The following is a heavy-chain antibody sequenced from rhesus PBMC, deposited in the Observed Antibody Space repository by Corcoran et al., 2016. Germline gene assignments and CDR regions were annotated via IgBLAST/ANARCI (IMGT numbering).Heavy chain of an antibody. CDR1: GVPLSSYW. V-gene: IGHV4-80*01. J-gene: IGHJ4*01. CDR3: ATGGFTTYRDN. CDR2: IDGNSNAS. D-gene: IGHD2-27*01. Sequence: QVQLRESGPGLVKPSETLSLTCTVFGVPLSSYWSAWFRRPPGEGLEWVGVIDGNSNASHNNPSIKSRVIISKDASKNQFSLRMTSLTVADTAIYYCATGGFTTYRDNWGQGVLVTVSS.